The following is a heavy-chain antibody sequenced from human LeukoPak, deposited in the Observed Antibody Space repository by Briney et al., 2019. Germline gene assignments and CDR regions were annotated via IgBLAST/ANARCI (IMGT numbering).Heavy chain of an antibody. CDR3: ARVRVDIVLMVYATSIAGGYEDY. CDR2: ISTSSIYI. D-gene: IGHD2-8*01. CDR1: GFTFSSYS. V-gene: IGHV3-21*01. Sequence: PGGSLRLSCAASGFTFSSYSMNWVRQAPGKGLEWVSSISTSSIYIYYADSVKGRFTISRDNAKNSLYLQMNSLRAEDTAVYYCARVRVDIVLMVYATSIAGGYEDYWGQGTLVTVSS. J-gene: IGHJ4*02.